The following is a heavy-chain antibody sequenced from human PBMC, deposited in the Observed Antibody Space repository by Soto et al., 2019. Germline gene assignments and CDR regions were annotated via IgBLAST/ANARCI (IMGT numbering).Heavy chain of an antibody. V-gene: IGHV3-15*07. J-gene: IGHJ4*02. Sequence: GGSLRLSCAASGFTFSNAWMNWVRQAPGKGLEWVGRIKSKTDGGTTDYAAPVKGRFTISRDDSKNTLYLQMNSLKTEETAVYYCTTKGGDCSGGSCYYGVDYWGQGTLVTVSS. CDR3: TTKGGDCSGGSCYYGVDY. CDR1: GFTFSNAW. CDR2: IKSKTDGGTT. D-gene: IGHD2-15*01.